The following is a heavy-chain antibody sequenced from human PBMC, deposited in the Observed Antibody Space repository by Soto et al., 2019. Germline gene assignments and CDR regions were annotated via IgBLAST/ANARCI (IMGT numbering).Heavy chain of an antibody. CDR1: GYTFTSYG. CDR2: ISAYNGNT. V-gene: IGHV1-18*04. Sequence: ASVKVSCKASGYTFTSYGISWVRQAPGQGLEWMGWISAYNGNTNYAQKLQGRVTMTTDTSTSTAYMEMRSLRSDDTAVYYCARGQDYSKLRYSPYGMDVWGQGTRVTVSS. CDR3: ARGQDYSKLRYSPYGMDV. J-gene: IGHJ6*02. D-gene: IGHD4-4*01.